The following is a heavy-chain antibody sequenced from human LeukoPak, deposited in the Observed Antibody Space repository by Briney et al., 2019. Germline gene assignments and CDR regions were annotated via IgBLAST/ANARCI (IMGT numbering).Heavy chain of an antibody. J-gene: IGHJ3*02. V-gene: IGHV4-61*02. D-gene: IGHD5-18*01. CDR2: IYSSGGT. CDR3: ARDRRIQLWLRSWGNDAFDI. Sequence: PSQTLSLTCTVSGGSISSGNYYWSWIRQPAGKGLEWIGRIYSSGGTNYNPSLKSRVTISVDTSKNQFSLKLSSVTAADTAVYYCARDRRIQLWLRSWGNDAFDIWGQGTMVTVSS. CDR1: GGSISSGNYY.